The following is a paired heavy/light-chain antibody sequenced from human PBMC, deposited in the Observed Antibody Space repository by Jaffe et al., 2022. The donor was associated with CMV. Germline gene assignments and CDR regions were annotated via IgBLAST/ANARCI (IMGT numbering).Light chain of an antibody. V-gene: IGKV3-11*01. Sequence: EIVLTQSPATLSLSPGERATLSCRASQSISGFLAWYQQKLGQAPRLLIYDASKRATGIPARFSGSGSGTDFTLTISSLEPEDFAVYYCQQRSNWPPTFGPGTKVDFK. CDR2: DAS. CDR3: QQRSNWPPT. CDR1: QSISGF. J-gene: IGKJ3*01.
Heavy chain of an antibody. Sequence: QVQLQESGPGLVKPSETLSLTCTVSGGSISSYYWSWIRQPPGKGLEYIGYIYYSGSTNYNPSLKSRVTISVDTSRNQFSLKLSSVTAADTAVYFCARGNRNSSGWLPYDSRGSKIFYYYYMDVWGKGTTVTVSS. J-gene: IGHJ6*03. V-gene: IGHV4-59*01. CDR1: GGSISSYY. D-gene: IGHD6-19*01. CDR3: ARGNRNSSGWLPYDSRGSKIFYYYYMDV. CDR2: IYYSGST.